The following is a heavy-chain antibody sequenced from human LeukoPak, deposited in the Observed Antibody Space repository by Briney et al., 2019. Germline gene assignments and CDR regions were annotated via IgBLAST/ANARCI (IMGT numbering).Heavy chain of an antibody. CDR3: ARGSVVVLAATPGYYYYGMDV. D-gene: IGHD2-15*01. CDR1: GGSFSGYY. J-gene: IGHJ6*02. CDR2: INHSGST. V-gene: IGHV4-34*01. Sequence: SETLSLTCAVYGGSFSGYYWSWIRQPPGKGLEWIGEINHSGSTNYNPSLKSRVTISVDTSKNQFSLKLSSVTAADTAVYYCARGSVVVLAATPGYYYYGMDVWGQGTTVTVSS.